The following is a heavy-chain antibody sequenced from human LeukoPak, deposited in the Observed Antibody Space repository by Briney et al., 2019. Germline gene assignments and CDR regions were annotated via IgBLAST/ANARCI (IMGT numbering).Heavy chain of an antibody. V-gene: IGHV4-39*01. CDR3: ARQSTIAAAKIDP. J-gene: IGHJ5*02. D-gene: IGHD6-25*01. Sequence: NXXWGWIRQPPGRGLEWIANIYYSGSTYYSPSLKSRVTVSVDTSKNQFSLKLSSVTAADTAIYYCARQSTIAAAKIDPWGQGSLVTVSS. CDR2: IYYSGST. CDR1: NXX.